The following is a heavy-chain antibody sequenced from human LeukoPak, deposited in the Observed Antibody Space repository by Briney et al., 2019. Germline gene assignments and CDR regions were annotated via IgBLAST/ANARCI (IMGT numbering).Heavy chain of an antibody. CDR3: ARHVREYSSLAY. J-gene: IGHJ4*02. CDR2: IYYSGYT. V-gene: IGHV4-59*08. D-gene: IGHD6-6*01. CDR1: AGSISSYY. Sequence: SETLPLTCTVSAGSISSYYWSWIRQPPGKGLEWIGFIYYSGYTNHNPSLKSRVTMSVDTSKNQFSLKLSSVTAADTAVYYCARHVREYSSLAYWGQGTLVTVSS.